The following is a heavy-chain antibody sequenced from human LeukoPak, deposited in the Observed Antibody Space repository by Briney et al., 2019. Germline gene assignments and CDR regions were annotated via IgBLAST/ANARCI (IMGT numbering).Heavy chain of an antibody. CDR2: INQSGST. CDR1: GGSISSSSYY. Sequence: SETLSLTCTVSGGSISSSSYYWTWVRQPPGKGLEWIGEINQSGSTDYNPSLKSRVTISSDTSKNHFFLNLTSMTAADTAVYYCVRRGKRLRFFEWVDAFDIWGQGTMVTVSS. CDR3: VRRGKRLRFFEWVDAFDI. J-gene: IGHJ3*02. V-gene: IGHV4-39*02. D-gene: IGHD3-3*01.